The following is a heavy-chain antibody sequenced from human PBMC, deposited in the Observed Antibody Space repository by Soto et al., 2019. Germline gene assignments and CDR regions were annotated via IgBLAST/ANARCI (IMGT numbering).Heavy chain of an antibody. V-gene: IGHV4-31*03. J-gene: IGHJ4*02. Sequence: TSETLSLTCTVSGDSMATGGHYYNWIRQVPGKGLEWIGYVYYSGATHYTPSLRARATISRDTSKNQFSLRLISVTAADTALYYCARDKDLQPTVWGFWGQEIQVTV. CDR3: ARDKDLQPTVWGF. D-gene: IGHD3-16*01. CDR1: GDSMATGGHY. CDR2: VYYSGAT.